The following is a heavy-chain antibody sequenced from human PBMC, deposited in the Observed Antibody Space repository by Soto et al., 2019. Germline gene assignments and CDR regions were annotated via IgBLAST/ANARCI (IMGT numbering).Heavy chain of an antibody. J-gene: IGHJ4*02. CDR2: ISGSGGST. CDR3: VIPWGYCSSTNCYKGRLDY. Sequence: GGSLRLSCAASGFTFSSYAMKWVRQAPGKGLEWVSIISGSGGSTYYVDSVKGRCTISRDNSKNTLYLQMNSLIAEDTAVYYGVIPWGYCSSTNCYKGRLDYWGQGTLVTVSS. V-gene: IGHV3-23*01. D-gene: IGHD2-2*02. CDR1: GFTFSSYA.